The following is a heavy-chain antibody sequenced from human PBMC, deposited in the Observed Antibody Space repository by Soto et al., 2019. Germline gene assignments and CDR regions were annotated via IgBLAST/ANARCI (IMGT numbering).Heavy chain of an antibody. D-gene: IGHD4-4*01. CDR1: GFTFDDYS. Sequence: EVQLVVSGGGVVRPGGSMRLSCTASGFTFDDYSMTWVRQIPGKGLEWVSTTNWNGATTAYADSVRGRFTISRDNAKNSLYLQLDTVTDEDTAFYHCARDSDDSTGYYDYWGQGTLVTVSS. CDR3: ARDSDDSTGYYDY. V-gene: IGHV3-20*01. CDR2: TNWNGATT. J-gene: IGHJ4*02.